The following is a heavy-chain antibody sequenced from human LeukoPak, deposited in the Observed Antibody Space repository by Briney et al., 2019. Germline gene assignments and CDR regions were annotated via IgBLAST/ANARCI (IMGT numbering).Heavy chain of an antibody. CDR1: RFTFSNHG. J-gene: IGHJ4*02. V-gene: IGHV3-43*02. CDR2: ISGDGGST. CDR3: ARESESSGWYDY. Sequence: PGTSLRLSCAASRFTFSNHGMHWVRQAPGKGLEWVSLISGDGGSTFYADSVKGRFTISRDNSKNSLYLQMNSLRSDDTALYYCARESESSGWYDYWGQGTLVTVSS. D-gene: IGHD6-19*01.